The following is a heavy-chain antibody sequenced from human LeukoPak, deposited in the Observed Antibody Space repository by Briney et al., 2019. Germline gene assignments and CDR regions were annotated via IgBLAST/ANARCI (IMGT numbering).Heavy chain of an antibody. CDR1: GFTFSSYS. V-gene: IGHV3-21*01. Sequence: GGSLRLSCAASGFTFSSYSMNWVRQAPGKGLEWVSSISSSSSYIYYADSVKGRFTISRDNAKNSLYLQMNSLRAEDTAVYYCARDVYGVYDAFDIWGQGTMVTVSS. D-gene: IGHD4-17*01. CDR3: ARDVYGVYDAFDI. CDR2: ISSSSSYI. J-gene: IGHJ3*02.